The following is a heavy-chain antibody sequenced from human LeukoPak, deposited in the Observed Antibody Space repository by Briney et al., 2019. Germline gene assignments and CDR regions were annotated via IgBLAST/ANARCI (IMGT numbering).Heavy chain of an antibody. CDR1: GFTFSSYS. D-gene: IGHD6-13*01. Sequence: PGGSLRLSCAASGFTFSSYSMNWVRQAPGKGLEWVSSISSSSSYIYYADSVKGRFTISRDNAKNSLYLQMNSLRAEDTAVYYCARIAAAGGAFDIWGQGTMVTVSS. J-gene: IGHJ3*02. CDR3: ARIAAAGGAFDI. V-gene: IGHV3-21*01. CDR2: ISSSSSYI.